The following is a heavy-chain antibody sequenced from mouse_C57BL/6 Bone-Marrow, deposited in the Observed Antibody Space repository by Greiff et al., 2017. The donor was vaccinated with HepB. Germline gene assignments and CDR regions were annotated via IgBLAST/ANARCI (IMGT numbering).Heavy chain of an antibody. CDR2: ISSGGDYI. J-gene: IGHJ1*03. D-gene: IGHD1-1*01. Sequence: EVQVVESGEGLVKPGGSLKLSCAASGFTFSSYAMSWVRQTPEKRLEWVAYISSGGDYIYDADTVKGRCTISRDNARNTLYLQMSRLKSEDTAMYYCTRGYYGSGHWYFDVWGTGTTVTVSS. CDR1: GFTFSSYA. CDR3: TRGYYGSGHWYFDV. V-gene: IGHV5-9-1*02.